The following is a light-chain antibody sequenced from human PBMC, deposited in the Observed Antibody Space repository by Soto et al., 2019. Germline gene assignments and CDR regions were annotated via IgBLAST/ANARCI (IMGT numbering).Light chain of an antibody. CDR1: SSNIGGGFD. V-gene: IGLV1-40*01. CDR2: GNT. Sequence: QSVLTQPPSVSGAPGQRVTISCTGSSSNIGGGFDVHWYQQLPGTAPKLLIYGNTNRPSGVPDRFSGSKSGTSASLAITGLQAEDEADYYCESYDSSLTIVFGGWTKLTVL. J-gene: IGLJ2*01. CDR3: ESYDSSLTIV.